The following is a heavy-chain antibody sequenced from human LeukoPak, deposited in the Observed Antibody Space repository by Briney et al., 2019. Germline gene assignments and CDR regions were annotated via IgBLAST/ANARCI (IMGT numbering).Heavy chain of an antibody. CDR1: GFIFSGSD. Sequence: GGSLRLSCAASGFIFSGSDMHWVRQASGKGLEWVGRVTTKPNNYATTYGASVKGRFTISRDDSANTEYLEMNSLKTEDTAVYYCTTYRSGHYWGQGTLVTVSS. CDR3: TTYRSGHY. CDR2: VTTKPNNYAT. V-gene: IGHV3-73*01. D-gene: IGHD6-19*01. J-gene: IGHJ4*02.